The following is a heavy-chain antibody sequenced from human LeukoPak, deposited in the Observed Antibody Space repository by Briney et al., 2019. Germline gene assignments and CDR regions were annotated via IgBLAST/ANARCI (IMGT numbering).Heavy chain of an antibody. CDR2: FYNSGST. CDR3: ARTIRGVTFDY. CDR1: GGSISSYY. J-gene: IGHJ4*02. Sequence: PSETLSLTCTVSGGSISSYYWSWIRQPPGKGLEWIGYFYNSGSTQYNPSLKSRVTILVDTSKNQFSLRLSSVTAADTAVYYCARTIRGVTFDYWGQGTLVTVSS. D-gene: IGHD3-10*01. V-gene: IGHV4-59*08.